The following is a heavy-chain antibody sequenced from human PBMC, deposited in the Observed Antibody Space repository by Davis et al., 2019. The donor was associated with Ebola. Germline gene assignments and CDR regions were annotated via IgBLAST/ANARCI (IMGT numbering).Heavy chain of an antibody. J-gene: IGHJ6*02. CDR3: AKNKMTSSGSYGADV. Sequence: GESLKISCAASGFTFSSYGMHWVRQAPAKGLEYVSSISSSGDSAHYGDSVKGRFTISRDNSKNTLYLQMNGLRVEDTAVYYCAKNKMTSSGSYGADVWGQGTTVTVSS. D-gene: IGHD4/OR15-4a*01. V-gene: IGHV3-23*01. CDR1: GFTFSSYG. CDR2: ISSSGDSA.